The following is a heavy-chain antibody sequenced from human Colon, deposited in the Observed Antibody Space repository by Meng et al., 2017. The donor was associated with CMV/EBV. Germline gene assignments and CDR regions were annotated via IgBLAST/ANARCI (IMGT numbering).Heavy chain of an antibody. CDR2: INWNGRNL. D-gene: IGHD1-7*01. V-gene: IGHV3-9*01. CDR3: ARGLELPDY. Sequence: GGSLRLSCTASGFTFNDYAMHWVRQTPGKGLEWVSGINWNGRNLFYADSVRGRFTISRDTSTNMLFLQMDGLSSEDTAIYYCARGLELPDYWGQGTLVTVSS. CDR1: GFTFNDYA. J-gene: IGHJ4*02.